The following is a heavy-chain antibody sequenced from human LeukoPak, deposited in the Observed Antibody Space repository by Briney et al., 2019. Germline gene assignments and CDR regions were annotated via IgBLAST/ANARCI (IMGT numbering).Heavy chain of an antibody. CDR1: GYTFTSYD. D-gene: IGHD3-10*01. V-gene: IGHV1-8*01. CDR3: ARRGSMVRGVITLGY. J-gene: IGHJ4*02. CDR2: MNPNSGNT. Sequence: ASVKVSCKASGYTFTSYDTNWVRQATGQGLEWMGWMNPNSGNTGYAQKFQGRVTMTRNTSISTAYMELSSLRSEDTAVYYCARRGSMVRGVITLGYWGQGTLVTVSS.